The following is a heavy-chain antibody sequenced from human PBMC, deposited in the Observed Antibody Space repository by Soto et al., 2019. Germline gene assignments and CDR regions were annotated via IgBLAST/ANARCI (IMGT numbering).Heavy chain of an antibody. CDR3: AREGIAARRFTHLWFDP. D-gene: IGHD6-6*01. CDR2: TSSSGSTT. V-gene: IGHV3-48*03. J-gene: IGHJ5*02. Sequence: EVQLVESGGGLVQPGGSLRLSCAASGFTFSSSEMSWVRQAPGKGLEWVSYTSSSGSTTHYADSVKGRFTISRDNAKHSLYLQMNSLRVADTAVYYCAREGIAARRFTHLWFDPWGQGTLVTVSS. CDR1: GFTFSSSE.